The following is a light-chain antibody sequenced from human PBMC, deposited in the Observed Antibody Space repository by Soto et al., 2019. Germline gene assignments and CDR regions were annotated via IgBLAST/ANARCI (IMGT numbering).Light chain of an antibody. CDR3: QQFGSSSWT. Sequence: ESVLTQSPGTLSLSPGEKATLSCRPSQSVSSSYLAWYQQKPGQAPRLLIYGASSRATGIPDRFSGSGSGTDFTLTVSRLEPEDFAVYYCQQFGSSSWTFGQGTKVEIK. CDR1: QSVSSSY. V-gene: IGKV3-20*01. J-gene: IGKJ1*01. CDR2: GAS.